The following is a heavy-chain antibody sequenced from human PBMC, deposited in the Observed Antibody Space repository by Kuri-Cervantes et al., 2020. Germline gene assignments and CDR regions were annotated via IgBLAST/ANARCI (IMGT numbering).Heavy chain of an antibody. CDR3: ARVLNEVSSYGYRYYFDY. V-gene: IGHV4-38-2*01. Sequence: SQTLSLTCAVSGYSISSGYYWGWIRQPPGKGLEWIGSIYHSGSTYYNPSLKSRVTISVDTSKNQFSLKLSSVTAADTAVYYCARVLNEVSSYGYRYYFDYWGQGTLVTVSS. J-gene: IGHJ4*02. CDR1: GYSISSGYY. D-gene: IGHD5-18*01. CDR2: IYHSGST.